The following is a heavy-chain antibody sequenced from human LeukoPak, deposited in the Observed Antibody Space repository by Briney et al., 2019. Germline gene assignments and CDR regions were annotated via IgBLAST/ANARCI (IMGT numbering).Heavy chain of an antibody. CDR3: AKSVAIYFYYGLDV. V-gene: IGHV3-74*01. CDR1: GFTFSSYW. Sequence: GGSLRLSCAASGFTFSSYWMHWVRQAPGKGLVWVSRINSDGSSTSYADSVKGRFTISRDNAKNTLYLQMNSLRAEDTAVYYCAKSVAIYFYYGLDVWGQGTTVTVSS. D-gene: IGHD3-3*01. J-gene: IGHJ6*02. CDR2: INSDGSST.